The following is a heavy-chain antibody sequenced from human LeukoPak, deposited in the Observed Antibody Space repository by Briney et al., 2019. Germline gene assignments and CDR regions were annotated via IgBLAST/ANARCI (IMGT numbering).Heavy chain of an antibody. J-gene: IGHJ5*02. CDR3: ASLFSSGPLGGP. CDR2: INAANGNT. CDR1: GFTFITYT. V-gene: IGHV1-3*01. Sequence: ASVKVSCKTSGFTFITYTMHWVRQAPGQRLEWMGWINAANGNTQYSQKFQGRVTITRDTSASTAYMELSSLRSEDTAVYYCASLFSSGPLGGPWGQGTLVTVSS. D-gene: IGHD3-22*01.